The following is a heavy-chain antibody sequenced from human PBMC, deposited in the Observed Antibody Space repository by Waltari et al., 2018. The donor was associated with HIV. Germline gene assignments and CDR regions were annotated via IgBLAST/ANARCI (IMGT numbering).Heavy chain of an antibody. D-gene: IGHD6-19*01. CDR2: INHSGTT. Sequence: QVRLQQWGAGLLKPSETLSLTCAVYGGSFSNYYWTWMRQPPEKGLEWIGEINHSGTTYYNPSLKSRLTMSMDTSKNQFSLKLTSVTAADTAVYYCARHRFTRGYSAWYFLYWGQGTHVTVSS. J-gene: IGHJ4*02. V-gene: IGHV4-34*02. CDR3: ARHRFTRGYSAWYFLY. CDR1: GGSFSNYY.